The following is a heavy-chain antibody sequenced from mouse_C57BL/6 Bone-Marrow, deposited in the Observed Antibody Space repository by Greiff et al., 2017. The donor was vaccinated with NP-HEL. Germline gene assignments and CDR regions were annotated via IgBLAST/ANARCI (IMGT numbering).Heavy chain of an antibody. Sequence: QVQLKESGAELVRPGTSVKMSCKASGYTFTNYWIGWAKQRPGHGLEWIGDIYPGGGYTTYNEKFKGKATLTADKSSSTAYMQFSSLTSEDSAIYYCARNDGSSFYYAMDYWGQGTSVTVSS. CDR2: IYPGGGYT. V-gene: IGHV1-63*01. D-gene: IGHD1-1*01. J-gene: IGHJ4*01. CDR1: GYTFTNYW. CDR3: ARNDGSSFYYAMDY.